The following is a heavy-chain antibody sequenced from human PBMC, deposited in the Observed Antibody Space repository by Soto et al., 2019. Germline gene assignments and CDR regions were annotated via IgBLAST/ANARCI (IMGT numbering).Heavy chain of an antibody. Sequence: SETLSLTCTVSGGSISSSSYYWGWIRQPPGKGLEWIGSIYYSGSTYYNPSLKSRVTISVDTSKNQFSLKLSSVTAADTAVYYCARLNIAAAGTTFYSYGMDVWGQGTTVT. CDR2: IYYSGST. CDR3: ARLNIAAAGTTFYSYGMDV. D-gene: IGHD6-13*01. CDR1: GGSISSSSYY. J-gene: IGHJ6*02. V-gene: IGHV4-39*01.